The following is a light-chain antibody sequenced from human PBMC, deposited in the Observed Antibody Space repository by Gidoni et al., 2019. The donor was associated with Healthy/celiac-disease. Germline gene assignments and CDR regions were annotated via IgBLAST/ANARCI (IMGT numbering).Light chain of an antibody. CDR3: SSYTSSSTLWV. J-gene: IGLJ3*02. Sequence: QSALTQPASVSGSPGQSITISCTGTSRDVGGYNYGSWYQQHPCKAPKLMIYDVSNRPSGVSNRFSGSKSGNTASLTISGLQAEDEADYYCSSYTSSSTLWVFGGGTKLTVL. CDR1: SRDVGGYNY. V-gene: IGLV2-14*01. CDR2: DVS.